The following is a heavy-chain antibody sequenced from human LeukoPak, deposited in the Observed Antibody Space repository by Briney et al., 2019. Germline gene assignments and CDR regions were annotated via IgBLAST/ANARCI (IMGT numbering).Heavy chain of an antibody. D-gene: IGHD2-2*01. J-gene: IGHJ6*03. CDR3: ARAPCSSTSCYHYYYYMDV. Sequence: SETLSLTCNVSGGSISSYYWSWIRHPPGKGLEWIGYIYYSGSTNYNPSLKSRVTISVDTSKNQFSLKLSSVTAADTAVYYCARAPCSSTSCYHYYYYMDVWGKGTTVTVSS. CDR2: IYYSGST. CDR1: GGSISSYY. V-gene: IGHV4-59*01.